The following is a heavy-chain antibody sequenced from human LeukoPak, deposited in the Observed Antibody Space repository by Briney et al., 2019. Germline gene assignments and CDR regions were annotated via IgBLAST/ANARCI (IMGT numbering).Heavy chain of an antibody. CDR3: ARPYLPATRFDY. V-gene: IGHV4-61*02. CDR1: GDSISSGSFY. CDR2: IYPSGST. J-gene: IGHJ4*02. D-gene: IGHD5-24*01. Sequence: SETLSLTCSVSGDSISSGSFYWSWIRQPAGRGLEWIGRIYPSGSTNYNPSLKSRVTISLDTSKNQFSLKLSSVTAADTAVYYCARPYLPATRFDYWGQGTLVTVSS.